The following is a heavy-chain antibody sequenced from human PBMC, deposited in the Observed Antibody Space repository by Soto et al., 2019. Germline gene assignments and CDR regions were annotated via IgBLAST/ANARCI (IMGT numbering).Heavy chain of an antibody. CDR2: IIPIFGTA. CDR1: GGTFSSYA. V-gene: IGHV1-69*13. D-gene: IGHD3-16*02. J-gene: IGHJ4*02. Sequence: SVKVSCKASGGTFSSYAISWVRQAPGQGLEWMGGIIPIFGTANYAQKFQGRVTITADESTSTAYMELSSLRSEDTAVYYCARDILAPYDYIGGSYRSAPSPFDYWGQGTLVTVSS. CDR3: ARDILAPYDYIGGSYRSAPSPFDY.